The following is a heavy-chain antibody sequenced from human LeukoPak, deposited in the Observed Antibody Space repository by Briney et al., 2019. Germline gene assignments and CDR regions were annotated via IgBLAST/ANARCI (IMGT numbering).Heavy chain of an antibody. D-gene: IGHD5-24*01. CDR2: IAMSGTT. CDR3: ATARTRDTNYPFVY. V-gene: IGHV3-13*01. J-gene: IGHJ4*02. Sequence: GGSLRLSCAVSEVTFNTYDMHWVRQATGKGLEWVSAIAMSGTTYYSASGRGRFTISREHAKTSLDLQMNSLGVGDTAVYYCATARTRDTNYPFVYWGQGTLVTVSS. CDR1: EVTFNTYD.